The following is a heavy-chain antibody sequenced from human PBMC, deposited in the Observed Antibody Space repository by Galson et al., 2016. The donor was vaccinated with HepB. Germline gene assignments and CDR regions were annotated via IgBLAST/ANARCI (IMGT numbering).Heavy chain of an antibody. Sequence: SVKVSCKASGGTFSSYTISWVRQAPGQGLEWMGRIIPILGIANYAQKFQGRVTITADKSTSTAYMELSSLRSEDTAVYYCAGLSGSYQGALGYWGQGTLVTVSS. V-gene: IGHV1-69*02. D-gene: IGHD1-26*01. J-gene: IGHJ4*02. CDR1: GGTFSSYT. CDR2: IIPILGIA. CDR3: AGLSGSYQGALGY.